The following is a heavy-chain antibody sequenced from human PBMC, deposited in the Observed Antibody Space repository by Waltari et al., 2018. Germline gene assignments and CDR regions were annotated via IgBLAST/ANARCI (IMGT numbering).Heavy chain of an antibody. J-gene: IGHJ3*02. V-gene: IGHV4-59*01. CDR3: ARVSCGGDCSYGDAFDI. CDR1: GGSISSYY. D-gene: IGHD2-21*02. CDR2: IYYSGST. Sequence: QVQLQESGPGLVKPSETLSLTCTVSGGSISSYYWSWIRQPPGKGLEWIGYIYYSGSTNYNPSLKRRGTISVETSKNQFSLKLSSVTAADTAVYYCARVSCGGDCSYGDAFDIWGQGTMVTVSS.